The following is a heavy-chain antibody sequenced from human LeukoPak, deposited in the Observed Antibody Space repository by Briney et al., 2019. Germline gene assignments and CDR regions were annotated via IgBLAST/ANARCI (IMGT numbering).Heavy chain of an antibody. D-gene: IGHD1-26*01. CDR1: GFTFSTYT. J-gene: IGHJ6*02. CDR2: ISGAGSGT. CDR3: ARDLGGVTAYGMDF. V-gene: IGHV3-23*01. Sequence: TGGSLCLSCAASGFTFSTYTMNWLRQAPGTGLEWVSAISGAGSGTYYADFVKGRFTISRDKSKNTVYLQMSSLRAEDTAVYICARDLGGVTAYGMDFWGQGTTVTVSS.